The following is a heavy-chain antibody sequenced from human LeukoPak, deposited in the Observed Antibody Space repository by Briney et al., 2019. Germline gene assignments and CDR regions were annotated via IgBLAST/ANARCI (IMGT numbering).Heavy chain of an antibody. D-gene: IGHD3-10*01. CDR2: INHSGST. V-gene: IGHV4-34*01. CDR1: GGSFSGYY. J-gene: IGHJ4*02. CDR3: ARRGSGSYYNDLMDY. Sequence: SETLSLTCAVYGGSFSGYYWSWIRQPPGKGLEWIGEINHSGSTNYNPSLKSRATISVDTSKNQFSLKLSSVTAADTAVYYCARRGSGSYYNDLMDYWGQGTLATVSS.